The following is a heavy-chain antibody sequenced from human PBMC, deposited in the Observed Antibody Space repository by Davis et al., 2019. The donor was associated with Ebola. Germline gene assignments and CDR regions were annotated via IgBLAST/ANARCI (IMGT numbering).Heavy chain of an antibody. CDR1: GFTFSGSA. CDR3: TLTTVTTDV. V-gene: IGHV3-73*01. Sequence: PGGSLRLSCAAFGFTFSGSAMHWVRQASGKGLEWVGRIRSKANSYATAYAASVKGRFTISRDDSKNTAYLQMNSLKTEDTAVYYCTLTTVTTDVWGQGTTVTVSS. CDR2: IRSKANSYAT. D-gene: IGHD4-17*01. J-gene: IGHJ6*02.